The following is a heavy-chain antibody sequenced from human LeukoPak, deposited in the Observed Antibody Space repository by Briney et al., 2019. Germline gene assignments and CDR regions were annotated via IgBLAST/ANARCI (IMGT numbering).Heavy chain of an antibody. V-gene: IGHV3-21*01. J-gene: IGHJ3*02. CDR2: ISSSSSYI. Sequence: PGGSLRLSCAASGFTFSSYSMNWVRQAPGKGLEWVSSISSSSSYIYYADSVKGRFTISRDNAKNSLYLQMNSLRAEDTAVYYCARDAGRTSGWNDAFDIWGQGTMVTVSS. CDR1: GFTFSSYS. CDR3: ARDAGRTSGWNDAFDI. D-gene: IGHD6-19*01.